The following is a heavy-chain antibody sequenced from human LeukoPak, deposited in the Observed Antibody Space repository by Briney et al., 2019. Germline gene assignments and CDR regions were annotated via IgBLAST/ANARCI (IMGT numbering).Heavy chain of an antibody. CDR2: ISSNGSPI. Sequence: GGSLRLSCAASGFTFSDYFMTWIRQAPGKGLEWVSYISSNGSPIYYVDSVKGRFTISRDNAKNSLYLQMNSLRAEDTAVYYCAELGITMIGGVWGKGTTVTISS. V-gene: IGHV3-11*04. J-gene: IGHJ6*04. CDR1: GFTFSDYF. D-gene: IGHD3-10*02. CDR3: AELGITMIGGV.